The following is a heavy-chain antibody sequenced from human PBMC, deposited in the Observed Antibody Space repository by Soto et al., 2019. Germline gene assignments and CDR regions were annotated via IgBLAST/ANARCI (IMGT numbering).Heavy chain of an antibody. Sequence: PSDTRSLTCAIYGGSVHGYYWNCIRQPPGKGLEWIGEINHTGGTHYNPSLKSRVTMSVDTSKNQFSLRLSSVTAADTAIYYCATRITVFGLLIPPFDPWGQGTQVTVSS. V-gene: IGHV4-34*01. J-gene: IGHJ5*02. CDR2: INHTGGT. D-gene: IGHD3-3*01. CDR3: ATRITVFGLLIPPFDP. CDR1: GGSVHGYY.